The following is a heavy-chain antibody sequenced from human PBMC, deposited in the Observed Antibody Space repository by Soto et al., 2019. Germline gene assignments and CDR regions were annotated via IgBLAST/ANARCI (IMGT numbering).Heavy chain of an antibody. D-gene: IGHD3-22*01. J-gene: IGHJ4*01. CDR1: GYSFAGYW. CDR2: IDPSDSQT. Sequence: GESLKTSCKGSGYSFAGYWITWVRQKPGKGLERMGRIDPSDSQTYYSPSFRGHVTISATKSITTVFLQWSSLRASDTAMYYCARQIYDSDTGPNFQYYFDSWGHGTPVTVSS. V-gene: IGHV5-10-1*01. CDR3: ARQIYDSDTGPNFQYYFDS.